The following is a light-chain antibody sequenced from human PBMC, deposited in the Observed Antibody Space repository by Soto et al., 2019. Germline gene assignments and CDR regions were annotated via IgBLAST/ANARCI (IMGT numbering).Light chain of an antibody. CDR3: CSFNTTTSYV. Sequence: QSALTQPASVSGSPGQSITISCTGTTSDVGGYNSVSWYQQHPGKAPKLIIYEVRRRPSGVSNRFSGSMAANAASLTISGLQNEDEADYYCCSFNTTTSYVFGTGTKVTVL. V-gene: IGLV2-14*03. CDR2: EVR. J-gene: IGLJ1*01. CDR1: TSDVGGYNS.